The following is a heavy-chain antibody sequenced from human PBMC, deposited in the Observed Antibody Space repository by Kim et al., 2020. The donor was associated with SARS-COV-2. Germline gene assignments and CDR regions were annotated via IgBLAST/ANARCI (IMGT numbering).Heavy chain of an antibody. Sequence: GESLKISCKGSGKTFPANGMAWCRKFPGKGLDGMGFTYPGDPTPEYSPPFQGQVTISADKPISPAYLQWSSLKASDPAMYYCARRGYWDILTGYEPDGGDAFDIWGQGTMVTVSS. J-gene: IGHJ3*02. CDR3: ARRGYWDILTGYEPDGGDAFDI. D-gene: IGHD3-9*01. V-gene: IGHV5-51*01. CDR1: GKTFPANG. CDR2: TYPGDPTP.